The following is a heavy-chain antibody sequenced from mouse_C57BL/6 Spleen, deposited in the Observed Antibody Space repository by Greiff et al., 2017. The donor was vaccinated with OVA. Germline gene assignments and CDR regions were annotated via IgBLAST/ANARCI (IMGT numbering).Heavy chain of an antibody. V-gene: IGHV14-2*01. CDR2: IDPEDGET. CDR3: ARYIGRLLFFDY. Sequence: DVKLVESGAELVKPGASVKLSCTASGFNIKDYYMHWVKQRTEQGLEWIGRIDPEDGETKYAPKFQGKATITADTSSNTAYLQLSSLTSEDTAVYYCARYIGRLLFFDYWGQGTTLTVSS. J-gene: IGHJ2*01. D-gene: IGHD2-14*01. CDR1: GFNIKDYY.